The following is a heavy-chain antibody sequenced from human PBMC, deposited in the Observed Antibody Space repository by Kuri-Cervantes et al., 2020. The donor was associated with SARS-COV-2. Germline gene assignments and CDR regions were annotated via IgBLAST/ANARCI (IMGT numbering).Heavy chain of an antibody. D-gene: IGHD2-2*01. J-gene: IGHJ6*02. CDR3: ARDEEGGCSSTSCFLYGYGMDV. Sequence: GESLKISCAASGFTFSSCSMNWVRQAPGKGLEWVSSISSSSSYIYYADSVKGRFTISRDNAKSSLYLQMNSLRAEDTAVYYCARDEEGGCSSTSCFLYGYGMDVWGQGTTVTVSS. CDR2: ISSSSSYI. V-gene: IGHV3-21*01. CDR1: GFTFSSCS.